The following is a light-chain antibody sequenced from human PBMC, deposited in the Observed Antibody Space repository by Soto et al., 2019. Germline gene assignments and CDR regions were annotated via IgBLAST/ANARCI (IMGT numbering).Light chain of an antibody. CDR2: GAS. Sequence: ETLLRQSPATLSMSPGERATLSCRASQSVSSNLAWYQQKPGQAPRLLIYGASTRATGIPARFSGSGSGTEFTLTISSLQSEDFAVYYCQQYNNWPQTFGQGTKVDI. CDR3: QQYNNWPQT. CDR1: QSVSSN. V-gene: IGKV3-15*01. J-gene: IGKJ1*01.